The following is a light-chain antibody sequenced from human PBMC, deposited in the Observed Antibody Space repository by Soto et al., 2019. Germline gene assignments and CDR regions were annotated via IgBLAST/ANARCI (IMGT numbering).Light chain of an antibody. CDR3: AAWDDSLTGPV. CDR1: SSNIGSNT. V-gene: IGLV1-44*01. CDR2: SSD. Sequence: QSVLAQPPSASGTPGQGVTISCSGSSSNIGSNTVNWYQQIPGTAPKLLIYSSDQRPSGVPDRFSGSKSGTSASLAISGLQSDDEADYYCAAWDDSLTGPVFCGGTQLTVL. J-gene: IGLJ7*01.